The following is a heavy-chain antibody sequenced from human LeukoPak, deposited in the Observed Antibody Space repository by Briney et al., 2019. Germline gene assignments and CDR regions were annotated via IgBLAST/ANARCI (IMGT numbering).Heavy chain of an antibody. Sequence: GGSLRLSCAASGLFFSSYSMNWVRHAPGKGLEWVSAISSSSSYIYYADSVKGRFTISRDNSKNTLFLQMNSLRAEDTAVYYCAANGESTNWHWNYWGQGTLVSVSS. CDR2: ISSSSSYI. V-gene: IGHV3-21*04. CDR1: GLFFSSYS. J-gene: IGHJ4*01. D-gene: IGHD1-7*01. CDR3: AANGESTNWHWNY.